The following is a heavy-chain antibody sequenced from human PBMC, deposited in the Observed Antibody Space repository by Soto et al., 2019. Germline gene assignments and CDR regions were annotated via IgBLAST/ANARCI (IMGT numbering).Heavy chain of an antibody. Sequence: GGSLRLSCAASGFTFSSYAMSWVRQAPGKGLEWVSAISGSGGSAYYADSVRGRFTISRDNSKNTLYLQMNSLRAEDTAVYYCAKDHDFWSGYYDYWGQGTLVTVSS. D-gene: IGHD3-3*01. CDR1: GFTFSSYA. J-gene: IGHJ4*02. CDR2: ISGSGGSA. CDR3: AKDHDFWSGYYDY. V-gene: IGHV3-23*01.